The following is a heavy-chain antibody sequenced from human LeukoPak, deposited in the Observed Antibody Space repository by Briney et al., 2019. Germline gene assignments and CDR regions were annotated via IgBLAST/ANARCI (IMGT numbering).Heavy chain of an antibody. D-gene: IGHD3-22*01. J-gene: IGHJ3*02. CDR2: IIPIFGTA. Sequence: ASVKVSCKASGGTFSSYAISWVRQAPGQGLEWMGGIIPIFGTANYAQKFQGRVTITADESTSTAYTELSSLRSEETAVYYCARESYDSSGIDAFDIWGQGTMVTVSS. CDR1: GGTFSSYA. CDR3: ARESYDSSGIDAFDI. V-gene: IGHV1-69*13.